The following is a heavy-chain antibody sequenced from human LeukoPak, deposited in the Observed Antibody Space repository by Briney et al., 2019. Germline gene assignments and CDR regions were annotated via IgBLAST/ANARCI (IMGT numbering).Heavy chain of an antibody. J-gene: IGHJ4*02. CDR1: GGSISSSF. V-gene: IGHV4-4*07. CDR2: IYGDGST. D-gene: IGHD2-15*01. CDR3: VRAPSGCGGTCAFDY. Sequence: PPETLSLTCTLSGGSISSSFWSWIRQPAGKGLEWIGRIYGDGSTNYNPSLKSRITNSLDTPENQVSLKLTSVTAADTALYFCVRAPSGCGGTCAFDYWGQGTLVTVSS.